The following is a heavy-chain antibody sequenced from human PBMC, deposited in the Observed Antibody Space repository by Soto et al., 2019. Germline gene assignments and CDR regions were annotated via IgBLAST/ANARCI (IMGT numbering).Heavy chain of an antibody. D-gene: IGHD2-15*01. CDR1: GGSIKSGGYY. V-gene: IGHV4-31*03. CDR2: IHYRGRT. J-gene: IGHJ4*02. CDR3: ARCRDAFGFDS. Sequence: QVQLQESGPGLVKPSDTLSLTCNVSGGSIKSGGYYWGWIRQPPGKGLEWIGYIHYRGRTSYNPSLESRASISLDTSGHHFSLKLTAVTAADRAVYYCARCRDAFGFDSWGQGTLVTVSS.